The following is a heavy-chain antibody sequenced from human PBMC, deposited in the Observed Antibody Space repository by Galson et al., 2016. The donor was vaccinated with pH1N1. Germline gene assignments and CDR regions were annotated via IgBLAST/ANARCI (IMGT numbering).Heavy chain of an antibody. D-gene: IGHD6-19*01. CDR2: IYPDGAT. CDR1: AFNVRSDY. V-gene: IGHV3-66*02. J-gene: IGHJ4*02. Sequence: SLRLSCATSAFNVRSDYLSWIRQAPGKGLEWLSIIYPDGATYDADPLNGRFSISRDNLKNTLHLQMNGLRPEDTGLYYCARGRLPNLADSWGQGTLVTVSS. CDR3: ARGRLPNLADS.